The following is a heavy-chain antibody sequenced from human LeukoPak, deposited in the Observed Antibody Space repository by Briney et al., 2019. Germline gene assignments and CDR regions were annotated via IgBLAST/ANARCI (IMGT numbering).Heavy chain of an antibody. CDR1: GFTFSSYA. V-gene: IGHV3-23*01. CDR3: ARDRGSGDYNGGYFDY. D-gene: IGHD3-22*01. Sequence: AGGSLRLSCAASGFTFSSYAMSWVRQAPGKGLEWVSAISGSGGSTYYADSVKGRFTISRDNSKNTLYLQMNSLRAEDTAVYYCARDRGSGDYNGGYFDYWGQGTLVTVSS. J-gene: IGHJ4*02. CDR2: ISGSGGST.